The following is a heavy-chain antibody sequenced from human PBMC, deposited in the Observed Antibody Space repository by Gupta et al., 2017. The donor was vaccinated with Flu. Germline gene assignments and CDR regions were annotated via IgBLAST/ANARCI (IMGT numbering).Heavy chain of an antibody. CDR1: GDSVSSHY. D-gene: IGHD3-22*01. V-gene: IGHV4-59*02. CDR2: VSYSGTS. CDR3: AREPHDNPI. J-gene: IGHJ3*02. Sequence: QVRLQESGPGLVKPSETLSLICSVSGDSVSSHYWSWYRQPPGKGLEWIGFVSYSGTSNNNPSFKSRLSISIDTSKNQFSLELTSVTAADMAVYFCAREPHDNPIWGQGTMVTVSS.